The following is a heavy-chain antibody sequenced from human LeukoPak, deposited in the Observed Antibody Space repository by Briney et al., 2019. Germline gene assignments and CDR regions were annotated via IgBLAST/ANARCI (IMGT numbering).Heavy chain of an antibody. Sequence: SETLSLTCTVSGGSNSSSSYYWGWIRQPPGKGLEWIGSIYYSGSTYYNPSLKSRVTISVDTSKNQFSLKLSSVTAADTAVYYCARRVAVAGYYWGQGTLVTVSS. CDR1: GGSNSSSSYY. V-gene: IGHV4-39*01. J-gene: IGHJ4*02. D-gene: IGHD6-19*01. CDR2: IYYSGST. CDR3: ARRVAVAGYY.